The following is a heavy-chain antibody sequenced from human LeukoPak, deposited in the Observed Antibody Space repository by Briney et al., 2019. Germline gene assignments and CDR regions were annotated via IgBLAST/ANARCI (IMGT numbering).Heavy chain of an antibody. D-gene: IGHD2/OR15-2a*01. CDR1: GFSFSNYG. CDR3: ARVVIVRGWFDP. J-gene: IGHJ5*02. V-gene: IGHV3-7*01. CDR2: IKQDGSDK. Sequence: GGSLRLSCAASGFSFSNYGMHWVRQAPGKGLEWVANIKQDGSDKYYVDSVKGRFTISRDNAKNSLYLQMNSLRAEDTAVYYCARVVIVRGWFDPWGQGTLVTVSS.